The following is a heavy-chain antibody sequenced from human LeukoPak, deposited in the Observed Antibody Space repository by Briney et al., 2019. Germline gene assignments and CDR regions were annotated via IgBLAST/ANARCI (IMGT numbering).Heavy chain of an antibody. CDR1: GYTFTSYY. Sequence: ASVKVSCKASGYTFTSYYMHWVRQAPGQGLEWMGIINPSGGSTTYAQRFQGRVTMTRDLSTSTVYMELSSLRSEDTAVYYCARDFGCGGDCGVDYWGQGTLVTVSS. CDR3: ARDFGCGGDCGVDY. V-gene: IGHV1-46*01. J-gene: IGHJ4*02. CDR2: INPSGGST. D-gene: IGHD2-21*02.